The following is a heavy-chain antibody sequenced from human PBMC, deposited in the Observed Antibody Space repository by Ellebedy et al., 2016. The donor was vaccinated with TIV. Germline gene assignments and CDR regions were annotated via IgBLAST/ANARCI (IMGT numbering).Heavy chain of an antibody. D-gene: IGHD6-19*01. Sequence: SETLSLXCTVSGGSISSRSYYWGWIRQPPGKGLEWIGSIYYSGTTYYNPPLKSRVTISVDTSKNQFSLRLSSVTAADTAVFYCARDRGIAVAGPYGMDVWGQGTTVTVSS. CDR2: IYYSGTT. CDR1: GGSISSRSYY. V-gene: IGHV4-39*07. J-gene: IGHJ6*02. CDR3: ARDRGIAVAGPYGMDV.